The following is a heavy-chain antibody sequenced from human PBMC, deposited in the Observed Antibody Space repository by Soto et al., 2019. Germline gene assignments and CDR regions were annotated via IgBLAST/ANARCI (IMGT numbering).Heavy chain of an antibody. Sequence: GGSLRLSCAASGFTFSSYAMSWVRQAPGKGLEWVSAISGSGGSTNYADSVKGRFTISRDNSKNTLYLQMNSLRAEDTAVYYCAKVAGARYYYDSSGYFDYWGQGSLVTVSS. CDR3: AKVAGARYYYDSSGYFDY. V-gene: IGHV3-23*01. J-gene: IGHJ4*02. CDR2: ISGSGGST. CDR1: GFTFSSYA. D-gene: IGHD3-22*01.